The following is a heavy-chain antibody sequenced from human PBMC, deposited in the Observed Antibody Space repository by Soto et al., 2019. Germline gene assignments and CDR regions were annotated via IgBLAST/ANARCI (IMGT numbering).Heavy chain of an antibody. J-gene: IGHJ3*02. CDR2: ITADGGT. CDR3: APHVSCSGGSCQYDAFPI. Sequence: EVQVLESGGGLVQPGGSLRLSCEGSGFTVSSHAMTWIRQAPGKGPEWVSTITADGGTYYADSVKGRFAMSRDTSESTLYLQMNSLGAEDTAAYYCAPHVSCSGGSCQYDAFPIRGQGTMVTVSS. V-gene: IGHV3-23*01. CDR1: GFTVSSHA. D-gene: IGHD2-15*01.